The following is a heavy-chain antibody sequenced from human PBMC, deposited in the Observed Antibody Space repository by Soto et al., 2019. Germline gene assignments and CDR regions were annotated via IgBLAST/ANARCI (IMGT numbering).Heavy chain of an antibody. CDR2: IHYSGST. V-gene: IGHV4-39*01. J-gene: IGHJ5*02. CDR3: ARHQCYSGCKWFDP. D-gene: IGHD6-19*01. CDR1: GDSIRSSTYY. Sequence: QLQLQESGPGLMKSSETLSLTCTVSGDSIRSSTYYWGWIRQPPGRGLELIGTIHYSGSTYYNPSLKSRVTISVDTSKNQFSLKLNSVTAADTAVYYCARHQCYSGCKWFDPWGQGTLVTVSS.